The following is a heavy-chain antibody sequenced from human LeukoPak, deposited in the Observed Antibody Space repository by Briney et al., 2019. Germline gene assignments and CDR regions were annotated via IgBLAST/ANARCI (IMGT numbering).Heavy chain of an antibody. V-gene: IGHV1-18*01. D-gene: IGHD6-13*01. Sequence: ASVKVSCKASGYTFTSYGISWVRQAPGQGLEWMGWIGAYNGNTNYAQKLQGRVTMTTDTSTSTAYMELRSLRSDDTAVYYCARVGSSSWTNWFDPWGQGTLVTVSS. CDR1: GYTFTSYG. CDR3: ARVGSSSWTNWFDP. CDR2: IGAYNGNT. J-gene: IGHJ5*02.